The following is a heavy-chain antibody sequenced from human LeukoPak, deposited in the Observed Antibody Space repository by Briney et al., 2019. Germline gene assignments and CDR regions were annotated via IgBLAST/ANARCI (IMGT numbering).Heavy chain of an antibody. V-gene: IGHV4-39*07. J-gene: IGHJ6*04. CDR1: GGSISSSSYY. D-gene: IGHD6-13*01. Sequence: SETLSLTCTVSGGSISSSSYYWGWIRQPPGKGLEWIGSIYYSGSTYYNPSLKSRVTISVDTSKNQFSLKLSSVTAADTAVYYCARVPRTHSSSSGMDVWGKGTTVTVSS. CDR3: ARVPRTHSSSSGMDV. CDR2: IYYSGST.